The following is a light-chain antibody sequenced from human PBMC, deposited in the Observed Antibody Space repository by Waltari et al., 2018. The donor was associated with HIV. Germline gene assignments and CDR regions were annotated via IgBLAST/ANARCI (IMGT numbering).Light chain of an antibody. V-gene: IGKV3-20*01. J-gene: IGKJ2*02. CDR3: QQYGNLLPWT. Sequence: ELVLTQSPGTLSLSPGEGATLSCRASQSVSSSYLAWYQQKPGQAPRLLTYGASSRATGISDRFSGSGSGTDFTLTISRLEPEDSAVYYCQQYGNLLPWTFGQGTKMEIK. CDR1: QSVSSSY. CDR2: GAS.